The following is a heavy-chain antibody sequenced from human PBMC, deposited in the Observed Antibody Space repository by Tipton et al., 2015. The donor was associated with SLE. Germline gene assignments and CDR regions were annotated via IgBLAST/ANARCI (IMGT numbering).Heavy chain of an antibody. CDR2: IYYSGST. V-gene: IGHV4-31*02. Sequence: LRLSCTVSGGSISSYYWSWIRQHPGRGLEWIGYIYYSGSTFYNPSLNSRVTISVDTSKNQFSLKLTSVTAADTAVYYCARRDGGGYFDLWGRGSLVTVSS. J-gene: IGHJ2*01. CDR1: GGSISSYY. D-gene: IGHD3-16*01. CDR3: ARRDGGGYFDL.